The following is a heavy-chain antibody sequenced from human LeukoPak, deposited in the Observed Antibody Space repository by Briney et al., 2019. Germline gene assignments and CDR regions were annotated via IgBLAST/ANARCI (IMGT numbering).Heavy chain of an antibody. CDR1: GGTFGSYA. J-gene: IGHJ5*02. Sequence: ASVKVSCKASGGTFGSYAISWVRQAPGQGLEWMGRIIPIFGTANYAQKFQGRVTITTDESTSTAYMELSSLRSEDTAVYYCARDPFGGGWFDPWGQGTLVTVSS. D-gene: IGHD3-16*01. CDR2: IIPIFGTA. CDR3: ARDPFGGGWFDP. V-gene: IGHV1-69*05.